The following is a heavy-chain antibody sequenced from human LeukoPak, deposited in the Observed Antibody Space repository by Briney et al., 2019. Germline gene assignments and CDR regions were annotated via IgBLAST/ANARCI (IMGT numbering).Heavy chain of an antibody. V-gene: IGHV5-10-1*01. Sequence: KPGESLRISFKTSGXSFARYWISWVRQVPGKGLEWMGRVDPDDSYTSYSPSSQGHVTISVDKSTSTAHLQWSSLKASDTAMYYCARHSYGYGGGLADSWGQGTLITVSS. D-gene: IGHD5-18*01. CDR3: ARHSYGYGGGLADS. CDR1: GXSFARYW. CDR2: VDPDDSYT. J-gene: IGHJ4*02.